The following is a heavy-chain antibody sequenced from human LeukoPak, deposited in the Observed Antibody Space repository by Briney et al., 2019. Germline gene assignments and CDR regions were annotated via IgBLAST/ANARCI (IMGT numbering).Heavy chain of an antibody. V-gene: IGHV4-34*01. J-gene: IGHJ4*02. CDR1: GGSFSGYY. Sequence: KSSETLSLTCAVYGGSFSGYYWSWIRQPPGKGLEWIGEINHSGSTNYNPSLKSRVTISVDTSKNQFSLKLSSVTAADTAVYYCARELGDTAKDDYWGQGTLVTVSS. D-gene: IGHD5-18*01. CDR3: ARELGDTAKDDY. CDR2: INHSGST.